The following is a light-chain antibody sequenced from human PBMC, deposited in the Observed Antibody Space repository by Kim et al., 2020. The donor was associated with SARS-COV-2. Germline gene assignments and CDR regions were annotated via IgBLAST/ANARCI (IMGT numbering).Light chain of an antibody. V-gene: IGLV2-14*03. CDR2: DVS. CDR3: TSYTGADTVV. CDR1: SSLVGDYNY. J-gene: IGLJ2*01. Sequence: QSALTQPASVSGSPGQSITISCTGTSSLVGDYNYASWYQQHPDKAPKLIIYDVSDRPSGVSTHFSGSKSGNTASLTISGLQAADEADYYCTSYTGADTVVFGGGTKLTVL.